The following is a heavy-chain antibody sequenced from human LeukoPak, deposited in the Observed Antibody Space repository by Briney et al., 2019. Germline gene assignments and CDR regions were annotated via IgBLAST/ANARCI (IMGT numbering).Heavy chain of an antibody. CDR2: INHSGST. Sequence: SETLSLTCAVYGGSFRGYYWRWIRHPPGKGLEWIGEINHSGSTNYNPSLKNPVTRSVDTYKNQFSLRLSSVTAADTAVYYCARRPPTRITMDRGPFDYWGQGTLVTVSS. CDR3: ARRPPTRITMDRGPFDY. J-gene: IGHJ4*02. D-gene: IGHD3-10*01. V-gene: IGHV4-34*01. CDR1: GGSFRGYY.